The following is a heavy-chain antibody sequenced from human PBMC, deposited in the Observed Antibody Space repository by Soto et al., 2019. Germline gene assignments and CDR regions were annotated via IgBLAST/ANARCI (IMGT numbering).Heavy chain of an antibody. D-gene: IGHD2-2*01. CDR1: GFTFSSYS. CDR3: ARDHVGYCSSTSCYASWFDP. V-gene: IGHV3-21*01. CDR2: ISSSSSYI. J-gene: IGHJ5*02. Sequence: GGSLRLSCAASGFTFSSYSMNWVRQAPGKGLEWVSSISSSSSYIYYADSVKGRFTISRDNAKNSLYLQMNSLRAEDTAVYYCARDHVGYCSSTSCYASWFDPWGQGTLVTVSS.